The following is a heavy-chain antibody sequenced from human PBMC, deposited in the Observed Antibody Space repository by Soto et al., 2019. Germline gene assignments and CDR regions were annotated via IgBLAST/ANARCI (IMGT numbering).Heavy chain of an antibody. Sequence: GGSLRLSCAASGFTFDDYAMHWVRQAPGKGLEWVSGISWNSGSIGYADSVKGRFTISRDNAKNSLYLQMNSLRAEDTALYYCAKDIERATMIVVVTNTAFDYWGQGTLVTSPQ. CDR3: AKDIERATMIVVVTNTAFDY. V-gene: IGHV3-9*01. CDR1: GFTFDDYA. D-gene: IGHD3-22*01. J-gene: IGHJ4*02. CDR2: ISWNSGSI.